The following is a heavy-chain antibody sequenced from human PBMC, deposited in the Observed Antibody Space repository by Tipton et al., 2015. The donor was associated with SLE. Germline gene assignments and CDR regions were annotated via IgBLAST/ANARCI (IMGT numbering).Heavy chain of an antibody. Sequence: TLSLTCAVYGGSFSGYHWTWIRQPPGQGLEWIGEIADTGSPNYNPSLKSRVTISLDTSMSQFSLILNSLTAADTAVYYCAGAWQGYCSGGTCYVLDYWGQGTLVTVSS. V-gene: IGHV4-34*01. J-gene: IGHJ4*02. CDR2: IADTGSP. CDR3: AGAWQGYCSGGTCYVLDY. D-gene: IGHD2-15*01. CDR1: GGSFSGYH.